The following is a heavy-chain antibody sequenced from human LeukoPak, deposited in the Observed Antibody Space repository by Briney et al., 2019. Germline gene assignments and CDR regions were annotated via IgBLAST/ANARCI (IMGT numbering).Heavy chain of an antibody. CDR2: ISYDGSNK. V-gene: IGHV3-30*04. CDR3: AKGGIAVAGSTPKKAEYFQH. D-gene: IGHD6-19*01. CDR1: GFTFSSYA. Sequence: GGSLRLSCAASGFTFSSYAMHWVRQAPGKGLEWVAVISYDGSNKYYADSVKGRFTISRDNSKNSLYLQMNSLRTEDTALYYCAKGGIAVAGSTPKKAEYFQHWGQGTLVTVSS. J-gene: IGHJ1*01.